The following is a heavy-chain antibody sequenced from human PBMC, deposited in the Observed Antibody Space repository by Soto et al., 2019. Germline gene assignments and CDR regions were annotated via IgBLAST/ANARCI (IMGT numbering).Heavy chain of an antibody. Sequence: SVKVSCKASGGTFSSYTISWVRQAPGQGLEWMGRIIPILGIANYAQKFQGRVTITADKSTSTAYMELSSLRSEDTAVYYCARGHCSSTSCHIPYYYMDVWGKGTTVTVSS. J-gene: IGHJ6*03. CDR3: ARGHCSSTSCHIPYYYMDV. D-gene: IGHD2-2*02. V-gene: IGHV1-69*02. CDR1: GGTFSSYT. CDR2: IIPILGIA.